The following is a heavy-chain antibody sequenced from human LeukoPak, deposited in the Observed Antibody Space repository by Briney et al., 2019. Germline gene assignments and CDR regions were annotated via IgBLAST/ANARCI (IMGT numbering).Heavy chain of an antibody. V-gene: IGHV4-34*01. J-gene: IGHJ4*02. CDR1: GGSFSEY. Sequence: SETLSLTCAVYGGSFSEYWNWIRQPPGKGLEWIGEVNHRGSTSYNPSLKSRVTMSVDRSKKQFFLRLTSVTAADTAVYYCARGVIGTTTLQDFWGQGTLVTVSS. CDR3: ARGVIGTTTLQDF. CDR2: VNHRGST. D-gene: IGHD1-20*01.